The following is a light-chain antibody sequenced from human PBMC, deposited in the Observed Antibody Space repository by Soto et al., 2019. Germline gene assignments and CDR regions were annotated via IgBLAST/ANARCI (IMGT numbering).Light chain of an antibody. CDR2: AAS. Sequence: DIQLTQSPSFLSASVGDRVTITCLASQGISSYLAWYQQKPGKAPKLLIYAASTLQSGVPSRFSGSGSGTELTLTISSLQPEDFATYYCQQRNSYLLYTFGQGTKLEIK. V-gene: IGKV1-9*01. J-gene: IGKJ2*01. CDR3: QQRNSYLLYT. CDR1: QGISSY.